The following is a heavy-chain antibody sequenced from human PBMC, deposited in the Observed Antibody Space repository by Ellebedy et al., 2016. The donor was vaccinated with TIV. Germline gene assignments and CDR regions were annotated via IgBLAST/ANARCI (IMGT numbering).Heavy chain of an antibody. CDR1: GYTFTLYA. CDR3: ARDKAYGSGSRTMDV. V-gene: IGHV1-3*04. CDR2: INTAYGDT. J-gene: IGHJ6*03. D-gene: IGHD3-10*01. Sequence: AASVKVSCKASGYTFTLYAIHWARQAPGQSPEWMGWINTAYGDTKSSQKFEGRITITRDTSATTAYMELSSLRSEDTAVYYCARDKAYGSGSRTMDVWGKGTTVTVSS.